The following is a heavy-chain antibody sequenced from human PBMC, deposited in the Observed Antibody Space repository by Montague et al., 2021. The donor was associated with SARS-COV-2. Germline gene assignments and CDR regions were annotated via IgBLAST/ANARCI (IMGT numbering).Heavy chain of an antibody. Sequence: SPRLSCAASGFTFSSYEMNWVRQAPGKGLEWVSYITSSGSTIYYADSVKGRFTISRDNAKNSLFLQMNSLRAEDTAVYYCARDLRDYDILTGYLWGQGTLVTVSS. CDR1: GFTFSSYE. J-gene: IGHJ4*02. CDR2: ITSSGSTI. CDR3: ARDLRDYDILTGYL. V-gene: IGHV3-48*03. D-gene: IGHD3-9*01.